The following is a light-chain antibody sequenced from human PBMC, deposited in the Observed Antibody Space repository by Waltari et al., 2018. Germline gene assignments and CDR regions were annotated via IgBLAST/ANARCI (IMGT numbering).Light chain of an antibody. J-gene: IGKJ1*01. CDR2: GTS. CDR3: QQYSTYPPT. Sequence: DIQMTQSPSSLSASVGDRVTITCRPSQVINNYVAWIQQKPGKAPKSLIYGTSRLEGGVPSRFSGSGSGTDFTLTISSLQPEDFATYYCQQYSTYPPTFGQGTKVDVK. CDR1: QVINNY. V-gene: IGKV1-16*01.